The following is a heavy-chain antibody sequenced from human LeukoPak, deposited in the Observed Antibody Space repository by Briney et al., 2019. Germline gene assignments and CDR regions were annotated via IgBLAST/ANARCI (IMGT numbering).Heavy chain of an antibody. J-gene: IGHJ4*02. CDR3: AREAVVVVTAIPAKVFDY. CDR2: IYYSGST. D-gene: IGHD2-21*02. V-gene: IGHV4-39*07. CDR1: GGSISSSSYY. Sequence: PSETLSLTCTVSGGSISSSSYYWGWIRQPPGKGLEWIGSIYYSGSTYYNPSLKSRVTISVDTSKNQFSLKLSSVTAADTAVYYCAREAVVVVTAIPAKVFDYWGQGTLVTVSS.